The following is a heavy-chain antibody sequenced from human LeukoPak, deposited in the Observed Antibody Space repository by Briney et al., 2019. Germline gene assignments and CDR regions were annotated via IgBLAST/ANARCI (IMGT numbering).Heavy chain of an antibody. D-gene: IGHD6-13*01. CDR1: GFTFSSYS. CDR3: AREVISSSWPHPDY. J-gene: IGHJ4*02. Sequence: GESLRLSCAASGFTFSSYSMNWVRQAPGKGLEWVSSISSSSSYIYYADSVKGRFTISRDNAKNSLYLQMNSLRAEDTAVYYCAREVISSSWPHPDYWGQGTLVTVSS. V-gene: IGHV3-21*01. CDR2: ISSSSSYI.